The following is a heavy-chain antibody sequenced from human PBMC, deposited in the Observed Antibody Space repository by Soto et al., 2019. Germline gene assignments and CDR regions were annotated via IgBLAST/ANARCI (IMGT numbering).Heavy chain of an antibody. D-gene: IGHD3-10*01. CDR3: ANSHVLLWFGELRDY. CDR1: GFTFSSYA. J-gene: IGHJ4*02. CDR2: ISGSGGST. Sequence: GGSLRLSCAASGFTFSSYAMSWVRQAPGKGLEWVSAISGSGGSTYYADSVKGRFTISRDNSKNTLYLQMNSLRAEDTAVYYCANSHVLLWFGELRDYWGQGTLVTVSS. V-gene: IGHV3-23*01.